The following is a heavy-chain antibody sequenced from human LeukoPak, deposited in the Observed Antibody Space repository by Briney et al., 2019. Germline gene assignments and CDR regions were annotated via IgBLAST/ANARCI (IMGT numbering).Heavy chain of an antibody. V-gene: IGHV3-21*01. CDR1: GFTFNTFN. CDR2: ITSGGDYI. CDR3: ARRIAGDGSHAFDI. Sequence: GGSLRLSCAASGFTFNTFNMNWVRQAPGKGLEWVSSITSGGDYIYYADSVKGRFTTSRDNAKNSLSLQLNSLRVEDTAVYYCARRIAGDGSHAFDIWGQGTMVTVSS. D-gene: IGHD6-19*01. J-gene: IGHJ3*02.